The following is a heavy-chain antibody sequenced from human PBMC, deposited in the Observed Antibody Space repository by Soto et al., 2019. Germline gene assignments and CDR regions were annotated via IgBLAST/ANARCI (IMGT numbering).Heavy chain of an antibody. V-gene: IGHV4-31*03. CDR3: ASVIGGDSEYYFDY. Sequence: SETLSLTCTVSGVSISNGGYYWGWIRQHPGKGLEWIGNIYHSGRTYYNPSLKSRVIMSVDTSKNHFSLNLNSVTAADTAMYSCASVIGGDSEYYFDYWGQGTLVTVSS. J-gene: IGHJ4*02. D-gene: IGHD4-17*01. CDR1: GVSISNGGYY. CDR2: IYHSGRT.